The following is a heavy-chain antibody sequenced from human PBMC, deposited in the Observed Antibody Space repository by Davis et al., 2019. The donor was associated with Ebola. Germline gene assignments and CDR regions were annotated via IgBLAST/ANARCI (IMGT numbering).Heavy chain of an antibody. J-gene: IGHJ4*02. CDR3: ARRTRHAAAAQDY. V-gene: IGHV3-23*01. CDR2: ISGSGGST. CDR1: GFTFSSYW. Sequence: GESLKISCAASGFTFSSYWMSWVRQAPGKGLEWVSAISGSGGSTYYADSVKGRFTISRDNSKNTLYLQMSSLRAEDTAVYYCARRTRHAAAAQDYWGQGTLVTVSS. D-gene: IGHD6-13*01.